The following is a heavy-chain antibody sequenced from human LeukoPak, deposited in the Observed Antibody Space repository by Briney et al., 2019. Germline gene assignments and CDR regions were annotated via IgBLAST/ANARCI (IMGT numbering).Heavy chain of an antibody. D-gene: IGHD3-16*01. V-gene: IGHV3-66*01. Sequence: GGSLRLSCAASGFTFSSYAMNWVRQAPGKGLEWVSGIYTGGTTYYTDSVKGRFTISRDNPNNTLYLQMHSLRAEDTAVYYCAREISRFGIWGQGTLVTVSS. CDR2: IYTGGTT. CDR1: GFTFSSYA. J-gene: IGHJ4*02. CDR3: AREISRFGI.